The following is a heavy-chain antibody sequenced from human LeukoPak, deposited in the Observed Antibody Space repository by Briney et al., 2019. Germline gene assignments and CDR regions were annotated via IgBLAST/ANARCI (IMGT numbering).Heavy chain of an antibody. D-gene: IGHD3-22*01. J-gene: IGHJ3*02. V-gene: IGHV3-23*01. CDR1: GFTFRSYV. CDR3: AKFDYYDSSGYYNKVLDAFDI. CDR2: ISGSGGST. Sequence: GGSLRLSCAASGFTFRSYVMSWVRQAPGKGLEWVSAISGSGGSTYYADSVKGRFTISRDNSKNTLYLQMNSLRAEDTAVYYCAKFDYYDSSGYYNKVLDAFDIWGQGTMVTVSS.